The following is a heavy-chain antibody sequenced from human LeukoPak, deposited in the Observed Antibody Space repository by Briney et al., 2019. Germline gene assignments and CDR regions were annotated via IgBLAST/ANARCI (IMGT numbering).Heavy chain of an antibody. Sequence: SETLSLTCTVSGGSISSYYWSWIRQPPGKGLEWIGYIYYSGSTNYNPSLKSRVTISVDMSKNQFSLKLSSVTAADTAVYYCARATQIYYYYYMDVWGKGTTVTVSS. V-gene: IGHV4-59*01. CDR1: GGSISSYY. CDR3: ARATQIYYYYYMDV. J-gene: IGHJ6*03. CDR2: IYYSGST.